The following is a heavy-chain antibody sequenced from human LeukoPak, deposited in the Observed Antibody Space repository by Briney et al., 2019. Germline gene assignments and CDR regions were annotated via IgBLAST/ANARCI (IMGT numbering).Heavy chain of an antibody. Sequence: GGSLRLSCAASGFIFNSYAMAWVRQAPEKWLEWVSSIIDSGISTYYADSVKGRFTISRDNSKNTLYLQMNSLRAEDTAVYYCAKGSRGNYDYWGQGTLVTVSS. V-gene: IGHV3-23*01. CDR1: GFIFNSYA. CDR2: IIDSGIST. CDR3: AKGSRGNYDY. J-gene: IGHJ4*02. D-gene: IGHD1-26*01.